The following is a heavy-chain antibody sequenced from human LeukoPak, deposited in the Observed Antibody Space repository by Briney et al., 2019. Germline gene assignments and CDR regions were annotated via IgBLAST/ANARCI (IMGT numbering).Heavy chain of an antibody. J-gene: IGHJ4*02. D-gene: IGHD6-13*01. V-gene: IGHV3-23*01. CDR3: ARGSVAAVVTFIDF. Sequence: GGSLRLSCAASGFTFSRYAMNWVRQAPGKGLEWVSVISGSGGSTYYADSVKGRFTISRDNSKNTLFLQMNSLRAEDTAVYYCARGSVAAVVTFIDFWGQGTLVTVSS. CDR2: ISGSGGST. CDR1: GFTFSRYA.